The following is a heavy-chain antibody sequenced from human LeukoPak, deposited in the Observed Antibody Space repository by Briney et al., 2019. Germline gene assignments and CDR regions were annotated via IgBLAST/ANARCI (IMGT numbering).Heavy chain of an antibody. CDR3: RYGSGSYYTTFFDY. CDR1: GGTFSSYA. D-gene: IGHD3-10*01. V-gene: IGHV1-69*13. CDR2: IIPIFGTA. Sequence: SVKVSCKASGGTFSSYAISWVRQAPGQGLEWMGGIIPIFGTANYAQKFQGRVTITADESTSTAYMELSSLRSEDTAVYYCRYGSGSYYTTFFDYWGQGTLVTVSS. J-gene: IGHJ4*02.